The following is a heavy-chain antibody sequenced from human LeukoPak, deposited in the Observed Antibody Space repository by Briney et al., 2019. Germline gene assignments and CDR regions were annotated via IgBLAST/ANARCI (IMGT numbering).Heavy chain of an antibody. J-gene: IGHJ5*02. CDR1: GGSISSSSYY. CDR2: IYYSGST. D-gene: IGHD3-10*01. V-gene: IGHV4-39*07. Sequence: PSETLSLTCTVSGGSISSSSYYWGWIRQPPGKGLEWIGSIYYSGSTYYNPSLKSRVTISVDTSKNQFSLKLSSVTAADTAVYYCARGSYYGSGSYYQYNWFDPWGQGTLVTVSS. CDR3: ARGSYYGSGSYYQYNWFDP.